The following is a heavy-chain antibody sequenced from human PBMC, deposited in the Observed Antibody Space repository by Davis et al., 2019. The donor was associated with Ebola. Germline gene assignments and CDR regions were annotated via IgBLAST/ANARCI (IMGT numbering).Heavy chain of an antibody. CDR2: ISASGADI. V-gene: IGHV3-23*01. Sequence: PGGSLRLSCAASGFTFSNYAMSWVRQAPGGGLEWVSGISASGADIKYADSVRGRFSISSDDSKSTLYLQMDSLRVEDTAVYYCARDRYSDGSGYFFEQSHWGQGTLVTVSS. D-gene: IGHD3-22*01. CDR1: GFTFSNYA. J-gene: IGHJ4*02. CDR3: ARDRYSDGSGYFFEQSH.